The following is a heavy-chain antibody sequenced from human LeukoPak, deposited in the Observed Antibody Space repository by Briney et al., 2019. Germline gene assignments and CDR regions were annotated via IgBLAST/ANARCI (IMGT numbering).Heavy chain of an antibody. CDR1: GGSIRSYY. Sequence: PSETLSLTCSVSGGSIRSYYWTWIRQPPGKGLEWIGYIYYSGSTNYNPSLKSRVSISVDTSKSQFSLKLSSVTAADTAVYYCAREKYYDFWSGDYAFDIWGQGTMVTVSS. CDR2: IYYSGST. D-gene: IGHD3-3*01. CDR3: AREKYYDFWSGDYAFDI. J-gene: IGHJ3*02. V-gene: IGHV4-59*12.